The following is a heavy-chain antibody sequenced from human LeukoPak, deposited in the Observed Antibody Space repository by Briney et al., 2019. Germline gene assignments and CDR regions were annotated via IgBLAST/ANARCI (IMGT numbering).Heavy chain of an antibody. CDR2: ISSSSSYI. J-gene: IGHJ4*02. CDR1: GITFSSHT. CDR3: ARDRSRNYGYYFDF. D-gene: IGHD4-11*01. V-gene: IGHV3-21*01. Sequence: GGSLRLSCAASGITFSSHTMNWVRQAPGKGLEWVSSISSSSSYIYYAGSVKGRFTISRDNAKNSLLLQMTSLRAEDTAVYYCARDRSRNYGYYFDFWGQGTLVSVSS.